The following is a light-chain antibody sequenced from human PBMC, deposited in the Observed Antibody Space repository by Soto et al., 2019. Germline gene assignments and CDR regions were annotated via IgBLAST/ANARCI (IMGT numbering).Light chain of an antibody. CDR1: SSDVGGYNY. CDR2: DVS. CDR3: SSYTSSSTYV. V-gene: IGLV2-14*01. Sequence: QSGLTQPASVSGSPGQSITISCTGTSSDVGGYNYVSWYQQHPGKAPKLMIYDVSNRPSGVSNRFSGSKSGNTASLTISGLQAEDEADYDCSSYTSSSTYVFGTGTKVTVL. J-gene: IGLJ1*01.